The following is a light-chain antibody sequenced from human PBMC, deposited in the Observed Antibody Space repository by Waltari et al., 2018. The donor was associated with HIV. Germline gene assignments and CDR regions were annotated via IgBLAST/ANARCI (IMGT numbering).Light chain of an antibody. V-gene: IGLV2-14*01. Sequence: QSALPQPASVSGSPGQPITISCIGTSRHVGSYNYVSGYQKPPGKPPKLMIYEVNNRPSGVSHRFSGSKSGNTASLTISGLQTEDEAEYYCTAYATSSPVLFGGGTKLTVL. CDR3: TAYATSSPVL. J-gene: IGLJ3*02. CDR1: SRHVGSYNY. CDR2: EVN.